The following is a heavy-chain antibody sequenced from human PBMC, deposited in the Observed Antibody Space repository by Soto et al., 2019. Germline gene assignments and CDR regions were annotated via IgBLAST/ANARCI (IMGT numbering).Heavy chain of an antibody. V-gene: IGHV3-15*01. CDR2: IKSKPDGGTT. D-gene: IGHD3-16*01. J-gene: IGHJ4*02. Sequence: SWVRQAPGKGLEWVGRIKSKPDGGTTDFAAPVKGRFTISRDDSKNTAYLQMNSLKTEDTAVYYCTRLITPLDYWGRGTLVTVSS. CDR3: TRLITPLDY.